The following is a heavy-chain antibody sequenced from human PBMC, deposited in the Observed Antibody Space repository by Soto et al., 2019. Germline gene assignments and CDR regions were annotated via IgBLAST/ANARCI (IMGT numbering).Heavy chain of an antibody. Sequence: SETLSLTCSVSGYSVSSSDYYWAWIRQPPGKGLEWIGSMLYSGLTYYNPSLKSRVTLSVDTSKNQFSVRLNSVTASDTAVYYCAPLSVSLSGPYGIHVWGQGTTVTVSS. J-gene: IGHJ6*02. D-gene: IGHD2-15*01. CDR1: GYSVSSSDYY. CDR2: MLYSGLT. CDR3: APLSVSLSGPYGIHV. V-gene: IGHV4-39*01.